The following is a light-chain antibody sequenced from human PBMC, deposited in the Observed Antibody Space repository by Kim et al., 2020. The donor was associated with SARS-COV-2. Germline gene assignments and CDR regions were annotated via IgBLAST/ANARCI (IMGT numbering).Light chain of an antibody. CDR1: SSDVGGYNY. J-gene: IGLJ3*02. Sequence: QSALTQPPSASGSPGQSVTISCTGTSSDVGGYNYVPWYQQHQGKGPKLMIYEVSKRTSGVPDRFSGSKSGNTASLNVSGLRAEDEADYYCSSYAGSSNWVFGGGTKLTVL. V-gene: IGLV2-8*01. CDR2: EVS. CDR3: SSYAGSSNWV.